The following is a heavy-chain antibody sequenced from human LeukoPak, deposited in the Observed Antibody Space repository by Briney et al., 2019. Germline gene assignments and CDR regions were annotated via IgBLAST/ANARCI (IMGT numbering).Heavy chain of an antibody. CDR2: ISAYNGNT. CDR1: GYTFTSYG. J-gene: IGHJ5*02. D-gene: IGHD1-7*01. CDR3: ARDESITGTTSHWSDP. V-gene: IGHV1-18*01. Sequence: ASVKVSCKASGYTFTSYGISWVRQAPGQGLEWMGWISAYNGNTNYAQKLQGRVTMTTDTSTSTAYMELRSLRSDDTAVYYCARDESITGTTSHWSDPWGQGTLVTVSS.